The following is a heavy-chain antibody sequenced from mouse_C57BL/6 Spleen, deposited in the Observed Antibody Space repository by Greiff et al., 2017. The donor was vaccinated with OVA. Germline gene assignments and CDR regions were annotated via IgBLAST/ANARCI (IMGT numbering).Heavy chain of an antibody. V-gene: IGHV5-4*01. CDR2: ISDGGSYT. CDR1: GFTFSSYA. Sequence: EVQLVESGGGLVKPGGSLKLSCAASGFTFSSYAMSWVRQTPEKRLEWVATISDGGSYTYYPDNVKGRFTISIDNAKNNLYLQMRHLTSEDTAMYYCARERWGWSFDYWGQGTTRTVSS. J-gene: IGHJ2*01. CDR3: ARERWGWSFDY. D-gene: IGHD3-3*01.